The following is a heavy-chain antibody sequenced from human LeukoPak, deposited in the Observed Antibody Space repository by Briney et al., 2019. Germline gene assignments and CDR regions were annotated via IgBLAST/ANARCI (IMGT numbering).Heavy chain of an antibody. CDR1: GFTFDDYA. V-gene: IGHV3-9*01. CDR2: ISWNSGSI. D-gene: IGHD2-2*01. Sequence: QPGRSLRLSCAASGFTFDDYAMHWVRQAPGKGLEWVSGISWNSGSIGYADSVKGRFTISRDNAKNSLYLQMNSLRAEDTAVYYCARELPRTCTSCYDPSWFDPWGQGTLVTVSS. CDR3: ARELPRTCTSCYDPSWFDP. J-gene: IGHJ5*02.